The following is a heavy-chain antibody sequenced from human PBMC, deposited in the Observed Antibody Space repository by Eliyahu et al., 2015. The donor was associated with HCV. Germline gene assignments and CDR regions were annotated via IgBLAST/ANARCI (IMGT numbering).Heavy chain of an antibody. V-gene: IGHV3-15*01. CDR1: XXPXSKAW. D-gene: IGHD3-10*01. CDR2: IKSKTDGGTT. Sequence: EVQLVESGGGLVKPGGSLRLSXXASXXPXSKAWMSWVXQAPGKGLEWIGRIKSKTDGGTTDYAAPVKGRFTISRDDSKSTLYLQMNSLKTEDTAVYYCTTGAPGGFDYYLDVWGQGTTVTVSS. CDR3: TTGAPGGFDYYLDV. J-gene: IGHJ6*03.